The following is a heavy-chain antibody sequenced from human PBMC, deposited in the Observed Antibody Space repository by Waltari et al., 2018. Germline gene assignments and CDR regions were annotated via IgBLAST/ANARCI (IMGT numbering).Heavy chain of an antibody. CDR3: ARHRHPGHSFDI. Sequence: QVQLQQWGAGVLKPSETLSLTCVVNGGSFGSFWWSWIRQPPGKGLQWIGEIDQSDHLNYKPSLTSRVTISIDTSKNQFYLNLRSVAAADTAVYYCARHRHPGHSFDIWGQGASVLVSS. D-gene: IGHD3-16*02. CDR1: GGSFGSFW. V-gene: IGHV4-34*02. CDR2: IDQSDHL. J-gene: IGHJ3*02.